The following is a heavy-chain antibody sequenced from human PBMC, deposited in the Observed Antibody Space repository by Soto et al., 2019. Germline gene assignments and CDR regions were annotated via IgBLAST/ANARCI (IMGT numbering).Heavy chain of an antibody. V-gene: IGHV3-23*01. CDR3: ARRQVEIYGSFDI. D-gene: IGHD3-10*01. Sequence: EVQLLESGGDLVQPGGSLRLSCAASGFTFINYAMSWVRQAPGKGLEWVSGISGSGNGTYYADSVKGRFTISRDNSRNALSLQMSSLRAEDTAVYYCARRQVEIYGSFDIWGQGTMVTVSS. J-gene: IGHJ3*02. CDR1: GFTFINYA. CDR2: ISGSGNGT.